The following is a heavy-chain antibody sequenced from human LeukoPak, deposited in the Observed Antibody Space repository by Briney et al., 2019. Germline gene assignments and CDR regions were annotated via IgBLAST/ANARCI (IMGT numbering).Heavy chain of an antibody. J-gene: IGHJ4*02. CDR1: GFTISSYG. Sequence: PGGSLRLSCAASGFTISSYGMHWVRQAPGKGLEWVAVIWYDGTNKYYADSVKGRFTISRDNSKNTLYLQMNSLRAEDTAVYFCAKDHTRGYSYGYPDYWGQGTLVTVSS. CDR3: AKDHTRGYSYGYPDY. D-gene: IGHD5-18*01. V-gene: IGHV3-33*06. CDR2: IWYDGTNK.